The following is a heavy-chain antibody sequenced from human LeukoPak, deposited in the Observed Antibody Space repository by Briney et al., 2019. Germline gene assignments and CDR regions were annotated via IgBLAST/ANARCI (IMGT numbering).Heavy chain of an antibody. V-gene: IGHV3-23*01. Sequence: PGGSLRLSCAASGFTFSHSAMSWVRQAPGKGLEWISTISGSGSDTNYADSVRGRLIISRDNAKNSLYLQMNSLRVEDTALYYCAKDTAGFGELLHIFDYWGQGTLVTVSS. CDR1: GFTFSHSA. CDR2: ISGSGSDT. D-gene: IGHD3-10*01. CDR3: AKDTAGFGELLHIFDY. J-gene: IGHJ4*02.